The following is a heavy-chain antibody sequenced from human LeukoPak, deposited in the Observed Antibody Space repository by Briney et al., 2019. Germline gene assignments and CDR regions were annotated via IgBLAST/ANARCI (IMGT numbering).Heavy chain of an antibody. J-gene: IGHJ4*02. V-gene: IGHV4-59*01. CDR1: GGSISGYY. CDR3: ARDEGLSIAVH. D-gene: IGHD6-19*01. Sequence: SETLSLTCTVSGGSISGYYWSWIRQPPGKGLEWIGYIYYSGSTNYNPSLKSRLTISLDTSKNQFSLKVNSVTAADTAVYYCARDEGLSIAVHWGQGTLVTVSS. CDR2: IYYSGST.